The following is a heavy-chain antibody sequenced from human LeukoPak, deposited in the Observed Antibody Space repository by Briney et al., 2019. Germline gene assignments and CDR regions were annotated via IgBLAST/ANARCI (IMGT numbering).Heavy chain of an antibody. Sequence: ASVKVSCKASGYTFASYGINWVRQAPGQGLEWMGWIGAYNGNTNYAHKVQGRVTMTTDTSTSTAYMELRSLRADDTALYYCARENYHDTSGYQLGHWGQGTLVTVSS. CDR2: IGAYNGNT. J-gene: IGHJ4*02. V-gene: IGHV1-18*01. D-gene: IGHD3-22*01. CDR1: GYTFASYG. CDR3: ARENYHDTSGYQLGH.